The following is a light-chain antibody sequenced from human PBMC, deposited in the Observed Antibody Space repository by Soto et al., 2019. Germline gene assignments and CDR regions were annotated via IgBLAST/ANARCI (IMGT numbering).Light chain of an antibody. J-gene: IGKJ1*01. CDR3: QHYNSYSEA. CDR2: DAS. V-gene: IGKV1-5*01. CDR1: QSISSW. Sequence: DLQFTHSPSTLSASLADRVTITCRASQSISSWLAWYQQKPGKAPKVLIYDASSLQSGVPSRFSGSGSGTEFTLTISSLQPDDFATYYCQHYNSYSEAFGQGTKVDIK.